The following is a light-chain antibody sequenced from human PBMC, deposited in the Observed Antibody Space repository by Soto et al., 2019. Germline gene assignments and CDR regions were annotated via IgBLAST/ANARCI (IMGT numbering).Light chain of an antibody. CDR3: AAWDDSLNGWV. Sequence: QSALTQPASVSGSPGQSITISCTGTITDIGAYNYVSWYQQHPGKAPKLLIYGVSSRPSGVSNRFSGSKSGNAAYLTISGLQADDEAEYYCAAWDDSLNGWVFGGGTKLTRP. CDR1: ITDIGAYNY. V-gene: IGLV2-14*01. CDR2: GVS. J-gene: IGLJ3*02.